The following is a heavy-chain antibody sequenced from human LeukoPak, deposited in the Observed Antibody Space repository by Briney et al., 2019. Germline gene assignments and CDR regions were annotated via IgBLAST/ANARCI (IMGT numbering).Heavy chain of an antibody. D-gene: IGHD6-13*01. V-gene: IGHV4-34*01. CDR2: INHSGST. CDR1: GGSIGSYY. J-gene: IGHJ4*02. Sequence: SETLSLTCTVSGGSIGSYYWSWIRQPPGKGLEWIGEINHSGSTNYNPSLKSRVTISVDTSKNQFSLKLSSVTAADTAVYYCASGIAAAGPFDYWGQGTLVTVSS. CDR3: ASGIAAAGPFDY.